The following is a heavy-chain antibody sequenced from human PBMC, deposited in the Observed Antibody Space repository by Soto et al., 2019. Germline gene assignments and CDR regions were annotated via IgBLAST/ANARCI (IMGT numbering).Heavy chain of an antibody. CDR2: INPNSGGT. CDR1: GYTFTGYY. V-gene: IGHV1-2*04. CDR3: ARGLLWFGDTRGDWFDP. J-gene: IGHJ5*02. Sequence: QVQLVQSGAEVKKPGASVKVSCKASGYTFTGYYMHWVRQAPGQGLEWMGWINPNSGGTNYAQKLQGWVTMTSDTSISADYMELGRLRSDDTAVYYCARGLLWFGDTRGDWFDPWGQGTLVTVSS. D-gene: IGHD3-10*01.